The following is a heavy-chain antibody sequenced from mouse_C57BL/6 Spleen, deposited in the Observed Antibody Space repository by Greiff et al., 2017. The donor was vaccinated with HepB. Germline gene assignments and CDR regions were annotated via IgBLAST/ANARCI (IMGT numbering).Heavy chain of an antibody. CDR2: IYPGSGST. CDR1: GYTFTSYW. D-gene: IGHD2-1*01. Sequence: QVQLQQPGAELVKPGASVKMSCKASGYTFTSYWITWVKQRPGQGLEWIGDIYPGSGSTNYNEKFKSKATLTVDTSSSTAYMQLSSLTSEDSAVYYCARKDYYGNYGDYWGQGTTLTVSS. CDR3: ARKDYYGNYGDY. J-gene: IGHJ2*01. V-gene: IGHV1-55*01.